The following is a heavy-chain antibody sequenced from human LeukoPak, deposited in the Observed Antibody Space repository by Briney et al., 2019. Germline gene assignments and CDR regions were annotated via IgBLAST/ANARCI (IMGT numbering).Heavy chain of an antibody. CDR1: GGSISSYY. D-gene: IGHD5-12*01. Sequence: SETLSLTCTVSGGSISSYYWSWIRQPPGKGLEWIGYIYYSGSTNYNPSLKSRVTISVDTSKNQFSLKLSSVTAADTAVYYCARDRSGARWLLDYWGQGTLVTVSS. CDR2: IYYSGST. V-gene: IGHV4-59*01. CDR3: ARDRSGARWLLDY. J-gene: IGHJ4*02.